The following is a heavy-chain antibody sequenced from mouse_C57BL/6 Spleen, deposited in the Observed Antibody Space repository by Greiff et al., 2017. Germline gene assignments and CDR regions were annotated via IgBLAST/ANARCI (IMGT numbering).Heavy chain of an antibody. CDR2: INPSNGGT. CDR3: ARGRDYYCGSSGLDY. J-gene: IGHJ2*01. CDR1: GYTFTSYW. D-gene: IGHD1-1*01. Sequence: VQLQQSGTELVKPGASVKLSCKASGYTFTSYWMHWVKQRPGQGLEWIGNINPSNGGTNYNEKFKSKATLTVDRSSSTTYMQLSSLTCEVSAVYNDARGRDYYCGSSGLDYWGQGTTLTVSS. V-gene: IGHV1-53*01.